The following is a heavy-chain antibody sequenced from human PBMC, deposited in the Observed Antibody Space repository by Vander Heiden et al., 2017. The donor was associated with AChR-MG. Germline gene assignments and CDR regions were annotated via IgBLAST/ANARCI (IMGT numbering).Heavy chain of an antibody. V-gene: IGHV4-59*01. J-gene: IGHJ4*02. Sequence: QVQLQESGPGLVKPSETLSLTCTVSGVSISSYYWSWIRQPPGKGLEWIGYIYYSGSTNYNPSLKSRVTISVDTSKNQFSLKLSSVTAADTAVYYCAGNDLYYYDSSGPQKYWGQGTLVTVSS. CDR1: GVSISSYY. D-gene: IGHD3-22*01. CDR2: IYYSGST. CDR3: AGNDLYYYDSSGPQKY.